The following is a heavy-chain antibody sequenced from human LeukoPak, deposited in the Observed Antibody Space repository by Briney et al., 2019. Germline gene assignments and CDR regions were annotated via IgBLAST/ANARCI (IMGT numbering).Heavy chain of an antibody. V-gene: IGHV3-48*04. J-gene: IGHJ5*02. Sequence: PGGSLRLSCAASGFTFSSYSMNWVRQAPGKGLEWVSYISSSSSTIYYADSVKGRFTISRDNAKNSLYLQMNSLRAEDTAVYYCARDKENWNYVSWFDPWGQGTLVTVS. CDR3: ARDKENWNYVSWFDP. CDR2: ISSSSSTI. D-gene: IGHD1-7*01. CDR1: GFTFSSYS.